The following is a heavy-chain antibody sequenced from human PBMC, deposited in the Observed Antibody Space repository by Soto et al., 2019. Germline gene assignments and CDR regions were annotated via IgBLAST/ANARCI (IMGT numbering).Heavy chain of an antibody. CDR1: GFTFSSYA. V-gene: IGHV3-23*01. D-gene: IGHD3-22*01. CDR3: GKESEGYYYDSSGFDY. Sequence: GGSLRLSCAASGFTFSSYAMSWVRQAPGKGLEWVSAISGSGGSTYYADSVKGRFTISRDNSKNTLYLQMNSLRAEDTAVYYCGKESEGYYYDSSGFDYWCQGSLVTVSS. CDR2: ISGSGGST. J-gene: IGHJ4*02.